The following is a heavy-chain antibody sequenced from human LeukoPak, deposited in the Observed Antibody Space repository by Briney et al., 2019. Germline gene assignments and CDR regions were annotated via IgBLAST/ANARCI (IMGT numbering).Heavy chain of an antibody. V-gene: IGHV1-69*13. Sequence: GASVKVSCKAYGGTFSSYAISWVRQAPGQGLEWMGGIIPIFGTANYAQKFQGGVTITADESTSTAYMELSSLRSEDTAVYYCASFSTRYYYDSSGYYYWDYWGQGTLVTVSS. CDR3: ASFSTRYYYDSSGYYYWDY. D-gene: IGHD3-22*01. J-gene: IGHJ4*02. CDR1: GGTFSSYA. CDR2: IIPIFGTA.